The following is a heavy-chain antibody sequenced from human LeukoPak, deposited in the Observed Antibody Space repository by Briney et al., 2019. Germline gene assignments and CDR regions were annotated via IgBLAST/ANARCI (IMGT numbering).Heavy chain of an antibody. J-gene: IGHJ4*02. Sequence: PTGGSLRLSCAASGFTFDDYGMSWVRQAPGKGLEWVSGINWNGGSTGYADSVKGRFTISRDNAKNSLYLQMNSLRAEDTAVYYCAREPLLDFWGFHWGQGTLVTVSS. V-gene: IGHV3-20*04. CDR1: GFTFDDYG. CDR3: AREPLLDFWGFH. CDR2: INWNGGST. D-gene: IGHD3-3*01.